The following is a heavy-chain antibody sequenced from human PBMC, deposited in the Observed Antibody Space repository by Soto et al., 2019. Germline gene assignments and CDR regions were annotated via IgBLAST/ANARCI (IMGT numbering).Heavy chain of an antibody. J-gene: IGHJ3*02. V-gene: IGHV3-23*01. Sequence: EVQLLESGGGLVQPGGSLRLSCAASEFTFSTYAMTWVRQAHGKGLEWVSVISSGSGKIYYADSVKGRFTISRDNSKNTLYLQMNSLRAEDTALYYCAKDRSSGTPDAFDIWGQGTMVTVSS. CDR3: AKDRSSGTPDAFDI. D-gene: IGHD3-10*01. CDR2: ISSGSGKI. CDR1: EFTFSTYA.